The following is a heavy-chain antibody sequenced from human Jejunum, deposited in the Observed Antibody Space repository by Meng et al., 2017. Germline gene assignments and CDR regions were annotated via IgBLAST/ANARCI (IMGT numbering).Heavy chain of an antibody. J-gene: IGHJ5*02. CDR3: ARDIARNWFYS. V-gene: IGHV4-39*07. CDR2: VHNSGSF. Sequence: QLRLQESGPGLVQPSETLSLTCSVSGDSMNSRNYYWCWIRKPPGMGLEWIGTVHNSGSFFYNPSLKSRVTISVNMSKNQISLKLTSVTAADTALYFCARDIARNWFYSWGQGTLVTVSS. CDR1: GDSMNSRNYY. D-gene: IGHD2-15*01.